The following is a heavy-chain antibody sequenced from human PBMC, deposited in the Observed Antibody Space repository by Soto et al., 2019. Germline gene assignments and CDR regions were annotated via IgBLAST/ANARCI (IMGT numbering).Heavy chain of an antibody. J-gene: IGHJ4*02. CDR2: IYYSGST. V-gene: IGHV4-39*02. D-gene: IGHD2-8*01. Sequence: QLQLQESGPGLVKPSETLSLTCTVSGGSISSSSYYWGWIRQPPGKGLSWIGSIYYSGSTYYNPSLNTGVTTSVATSKNHFSPKLSSVTAADTAVYYCASGSVLSWPSFDYWGQGTLVTVSS. CDR1: GGSISSSSYY. CDR3: ASGSVLSWPSFDY.